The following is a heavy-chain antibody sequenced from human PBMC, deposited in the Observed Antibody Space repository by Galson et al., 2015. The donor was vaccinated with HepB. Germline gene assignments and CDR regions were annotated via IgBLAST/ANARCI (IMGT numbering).Heavy chain of an antibody. J-gene: IGHJ6*02. CDR2: IYSGGST. Sequence: SLRLSCAASGFTVSSNYMSWVRQAPGKGLEWVSVIYSGGSTYYADSVKGRFTISRDNSKNTLYLQMNSLRAEDTAVYYCARELRIVRSVVGYYGMDVWGQGTTVTVSS. V-gene: IGHV3-66*01. D-gene: IGHD1-26*01. CDR1: GFTVSSNY. CDR3: ARELRIVRSVVGYYGMDV.